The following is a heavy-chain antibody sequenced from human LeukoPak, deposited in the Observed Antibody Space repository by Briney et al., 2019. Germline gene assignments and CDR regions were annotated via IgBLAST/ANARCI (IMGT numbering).Heavy chain of an antibody. CDR1: GFTFDDYA. V-gene: IGHV3-9*01. Sequence: GGSLRLSCAASGFTFDDYALHWVRQAPGKGLEWVSGISWNSGTIGYADSVKGRFTISRDNDKNSLYLQMNSLRAEDTALYYCAKDFKAVGGGMDVWGQGTTVTVSS. D-gene: IGHD6-19*01. CDR2: ISWNSGTI. J-gene: IGHJ6*02. CDR3: AKDFKAVGGGMDV.